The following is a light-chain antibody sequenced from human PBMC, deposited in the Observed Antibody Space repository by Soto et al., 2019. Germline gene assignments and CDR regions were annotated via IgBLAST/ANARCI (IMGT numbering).Light chain of an antibody. CDR3: QQSNIMAT. V-gene: IGKV1-9*01. J-gene: IGKJ5*01. CDR2: AAS. CDR1: QGISSY. Sequence: DIQLTQSPSFLSASVGDRVTIPCRASQGISSYLAWYQQKPGKAPKLLIYAASTLQSGVPSRFSGSGFGTDFTLTITTLQPEDFATYFCQQSNIMATFGQGTRLEIK.